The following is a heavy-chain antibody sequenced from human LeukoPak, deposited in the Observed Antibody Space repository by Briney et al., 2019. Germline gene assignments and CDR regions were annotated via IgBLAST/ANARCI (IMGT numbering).Heavy chain of an antibody. V-gene: IGHV3-7*01. D-gene: IGHD6-6*01. CDR2: IKQDGSQR. CDR1: GFTFSDYW. CDR3: ARRGVSSPRRSPTDY. Sequence: GGSLRLSCTASGFTFSDYWMTCVRQAPGKGPEWVANIKQDGSQRYYVDSVRGRFTISRDNAKNSLFLQMNGLRAEDTAVYYCARRGVSSPRRSPTDYWGQGTLVTVSS. J-gene: IGHJ4*02.